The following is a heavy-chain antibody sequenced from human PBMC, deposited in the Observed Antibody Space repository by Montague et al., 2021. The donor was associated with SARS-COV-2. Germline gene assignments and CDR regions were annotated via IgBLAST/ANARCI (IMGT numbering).Heavy chain of an antibody. CDR1: GDSITNYY. Sequence: SETLSLTCSVSGDSITNYYWTWIRQPAGKGLEWIGRMHFTGKTNFSPSFSSRLTMSADTSKNQFSLKLTSVTAADTAIYFCARDRFSFGAGRQGNIDFWGQGALVTVSS. D-gene: IGHD4/OR15-4a*01. J-gene: IGHJ4*02. V-gene: IGHV4-4*07. CDR3: ARDRFSFGAGRQGNIDF. CDR2: MHFTGKT.